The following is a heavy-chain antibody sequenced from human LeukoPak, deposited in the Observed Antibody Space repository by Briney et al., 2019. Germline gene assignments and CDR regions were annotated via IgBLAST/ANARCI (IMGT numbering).Heavy chain of an antibody. V-gene: IGHV3-23*01. CDR2: ISGSVDTT. Sequence: GGSLRLSCVASGFSFNNYAMNWVRQAPGKGLEWVSVISGSVDTTYYADSVKGRFTIFRDNSKNTLYLQMNNLRADDTAVYYCAKRANYGDFDYWGQGTLVTVSS. J-gene: IGHJ4*02. D-gene: IGHD4-17*01. CDR3: AKRANYGDFDY. CDR1: GFSFNNYA.